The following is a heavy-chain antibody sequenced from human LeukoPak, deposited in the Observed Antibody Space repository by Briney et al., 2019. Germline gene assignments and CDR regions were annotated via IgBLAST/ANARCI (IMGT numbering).Heavy chain of an antibody. D-gene: IGHD5-24*01. V-gene: IGHV3-23*01. J-gene: IGHJ4*02. CDR1: GFTFSNFA. Sequence: PGGSLRLSCAASGFTFSNFAMNWVRRAPGKGLEWVSTISGSGDGKYYADSVKGRFTISRDNSENTLYLQMKSLRAEDTAVYYCARGDGYNFFDYWGQGTLVTVSS. CDR3: ARGDGYNFFDY. CDR2: ISGSGDGK.